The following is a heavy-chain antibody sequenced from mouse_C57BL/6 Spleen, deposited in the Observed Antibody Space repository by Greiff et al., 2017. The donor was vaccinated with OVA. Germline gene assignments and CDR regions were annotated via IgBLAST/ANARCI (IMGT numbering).Heavy chain of an antibody. CDR2: IWSGGST. J-gene: IGHJ1*03. CDR1: GFSLTSYG. CDR3: AKNRYGSSQGYFDV. Sequence: QVQLKESGPGLVQPSQSLSITCTVSGFSLTSYGVHWVRQPPGKGLEWLGVIWSGGSTDYNAAFISRLSISKDNSKSQVFFKMNSLQADDTAIYYCAKNRYGSSQGYFDVWGTGTTVTVSS. D-gene: IGHD1-1*01. V-gene: IGHV2-4*01.